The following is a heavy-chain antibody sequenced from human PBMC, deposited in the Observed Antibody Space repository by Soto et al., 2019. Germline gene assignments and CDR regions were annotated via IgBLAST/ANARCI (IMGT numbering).Heavy chain of an antibody. CDR2: IYYSGST. Sequence: SETLSLTCTVSGGSISSYYWSWIRQPPGKGLEWIGYIYYSGSTNYNPSLKSRVTISVDTSKNQFSLKLSSVTAADTAVYYCARSSNYVRFFDYWGQGTLVTVSS. CDR1: GGSISSYY. D-gene: IGHD4-4*01. J-gene: IGHJ4*02. CDR3: ARSSNYVRFFDY. V-gene: IGHV4-59*01.